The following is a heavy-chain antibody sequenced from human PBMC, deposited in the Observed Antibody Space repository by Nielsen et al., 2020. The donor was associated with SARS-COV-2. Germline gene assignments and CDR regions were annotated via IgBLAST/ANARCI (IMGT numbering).Heavy chain of an antibody. D-gene: IGHD1-26*01. Sequence: GESLRLSCAASGFTFSSYGMHWVRQAPGKGLEWVAVISYDGSNKYYADSVKGRFTISRDNSKNTLYLQMNSLRAEDTAVYYCARTYSGSYWIMGYWGQGTLVTVSS. J-gene: IGHJ4*02. CDR2: ISYDGSNK. CDR3: ARTYSGSYWIMGY. V-gene: IGHV3-30*03. CDR1: GFTFSSYG.